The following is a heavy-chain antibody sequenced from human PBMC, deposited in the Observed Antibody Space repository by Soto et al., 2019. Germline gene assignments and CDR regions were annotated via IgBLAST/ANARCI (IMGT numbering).Heavy chain of an antibody. Sequence: PSETLSLTCTVSGGSISSSSYYWGWIRQPPGKGLEWIGSIYYSGSTYYNPSLKSRVTISVDTSKNQFSLNLTSLTAADTAIYYCTRANWDSEYWGQGTLVTVSS. CDR3: TRANWDSEY. CDR2: IYYSGST. V-gene: IGHV4-39*07. D-gene: IGHD7-27*01. CDR1: GGSISSSSYY. J-gene: IGHJ4*02.